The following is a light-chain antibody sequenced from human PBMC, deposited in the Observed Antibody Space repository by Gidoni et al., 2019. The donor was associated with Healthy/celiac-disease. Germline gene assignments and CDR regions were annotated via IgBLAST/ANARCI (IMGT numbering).Light chain of an antibody. Sequence: DLQMHQSPSSLSASVGDRVTITCQASQDISNYLNWYQQKPGKAPKLLIYDASSLQTGVPSRFSGSGSGTDFTLTISSLQPEDIATYYCQQYYNLPLTFGGGTKVEIK. CDR2: DAS. J-gene: IGKJ4*01. V-gene: IGKV1-33*01. CDR1: QDISNY. CDR3: QQYYNLPLT.